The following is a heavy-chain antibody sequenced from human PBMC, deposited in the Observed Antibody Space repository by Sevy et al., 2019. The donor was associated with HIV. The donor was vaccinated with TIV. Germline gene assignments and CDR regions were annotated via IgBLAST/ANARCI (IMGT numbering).Heavy chain of an antibody. CDR3: SKGGSGTGWFDP. V-gene: IGHV3-49*03. CDR2: IRSKASGGTT. CDR1: GFNFGDYP. Sequence: GGSLRLSCRASGFNFGDYPMSWFRQAPGKGLAWVGFIRSKASGGTTQYAASVKGRFTISRDDSESMAYLQMNRLKIEDTAGYYCSKGGSGTGWFDPWGQGTLVTVSS. J-gene: IGHJ5*02. D-gene: IGHD3-10*01.